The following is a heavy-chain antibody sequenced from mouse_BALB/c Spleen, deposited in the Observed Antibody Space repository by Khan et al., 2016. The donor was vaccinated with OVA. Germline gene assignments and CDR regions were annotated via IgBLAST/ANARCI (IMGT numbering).Heavy chain of an antibody. V-gene: IGHV1-4*01. CDR2: INPSCGYT. J-gene: IGHJ2*01. Sequence: VELVESGAELARPGASVKMSCKASGYTFTSYTMHWVKQRPGQGLEWIGYINPSCGYTTYNQKFKDKATLTADKSSSTAYMQLSSLTSEDSAVYDGARTHERWGQGTTLTVSA. CDR3: ARTHER. CDR1: GYTFTSYT.